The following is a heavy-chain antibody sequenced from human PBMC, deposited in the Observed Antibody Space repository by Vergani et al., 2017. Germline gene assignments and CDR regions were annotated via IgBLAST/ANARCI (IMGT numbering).Heavy chain of an antibody. CDR2: IHPADSDT. D-gene: IGHD3-22*01. J-gene: IGHJ4*02. CDR3: ARLYGRDSSGSKYFDY. V-gene: IGHV5-51*01. CDR1: GYSFTNYW. Sequence: EVQLVQSGAEVKKPGESLKISCQISGYSFTNYWIGWVRQMPGKGLEWMGIIHPADSDTRYGPSFQGQVTISVDKSISTAYLPRSSLRASDSAMYYCARLYGRDSSGSKYFDYWGQGTLVTVSS.